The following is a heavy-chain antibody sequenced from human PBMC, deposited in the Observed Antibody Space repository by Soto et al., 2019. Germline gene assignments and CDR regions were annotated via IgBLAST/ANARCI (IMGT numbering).Heavy chain of an antibody. V-gene: IGHV5-51*01. J-gene: IGHJ4*02. CDR2: IYPGDSDT. CDR1: GYSFTSYW. Sequence: GEPLKISCKGAGYSFTSYWIGWVLQMPGKGLEWMGIIYPGDSDTRYSPSFQGQVTISADKSISTAYLQWSSLKASDTAMYYCARSGDCSSTSCYDYWGQGTLVTVSS. CDR3: ARSGDCSSTSCYDY. D-gene: IGHD2-2*01.